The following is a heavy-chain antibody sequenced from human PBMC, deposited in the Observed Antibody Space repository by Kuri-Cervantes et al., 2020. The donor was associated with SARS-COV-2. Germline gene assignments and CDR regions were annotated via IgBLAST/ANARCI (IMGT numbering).Heavy chain of an antibody. CDR3: ARVGLRRITTFGVLMDGNWFDP. CDR2: IYYSGST. J-gene: IGHJ5*02. CDR1: GGSISSGDYY. Sequence: SETLSLTCTVSGGSISSGDYYWSWIRQPPGKGLEWIGYIYYSGSTYYNPSLKSRVTISVDTSKNQFSLKLSSVTAADTAVYYCARVGLRRITTFGVLMDGNWFDPWGQGTLVTVSS. D-gene: IGHD3-3*01. V-gene: IGHV4-30-4*01.